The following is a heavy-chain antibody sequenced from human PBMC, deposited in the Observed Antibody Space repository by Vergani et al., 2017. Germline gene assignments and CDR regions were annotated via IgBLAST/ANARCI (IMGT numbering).Heavy chain of an antibody. D-gene: IGHD2-2*01. Sequence: QVQLVQSGAEVKKPGASVKVSCKASGYTFTKFGITWVRQAPGQGLQWMGWISAYNANTNFAQKLQGRVFMTTDTSTRTAYMELRSLRSDDTAVYYCARDPDIVVVPAAPYYYYYYGMDVWGQGTTVTVSS. V-gene: IGHV1-18*01. CDR1: GYTFTKFG. CDR2: ISAYNANT. J-gene: IGHJ6*02. CDR3: ARDPDIVVVPAAPYYYYYYGMDV.